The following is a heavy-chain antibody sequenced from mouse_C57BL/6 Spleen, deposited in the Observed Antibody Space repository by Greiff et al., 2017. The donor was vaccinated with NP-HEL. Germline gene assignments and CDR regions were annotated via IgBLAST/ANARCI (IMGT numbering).Heavy chain of an antibody. CDR3: ARCDGYSAWLAY. Sequence: EVQLQQSGPVLVKPGASVKMSCKASGYTFTDYYMNWVKQSHGKSLEWIGVINPYNGGTSYNQKFKGKATLTVDKSSSTAYMELNSLTSEDSAVYYCARCDGYSAWLAYWGQGTLVTVSA. D-gene: IGHD2-3*01. V-gene: IGHV1-19*01. J-gene: IGHJ3*01. CDR2: INPYNGGT. CDR1: GYTFTDYY.